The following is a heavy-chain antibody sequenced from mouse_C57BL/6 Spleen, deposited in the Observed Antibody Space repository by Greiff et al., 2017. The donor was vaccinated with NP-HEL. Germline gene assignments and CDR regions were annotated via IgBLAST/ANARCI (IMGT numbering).Heavy chain of an antibody. V-gene: IGHV5-16*01. Sequence: DVKLVESEGGLVQPGSSMKLSCTASGFTFSDYYMAWVRHVPEKGLEWVANINYDGSSTYYLDSLKSRFIISRDNAKNILYLQMSSLKSEDTATYYCAREGYGNSMDYWGQGTSVTVSS. CDR2: INYDGSST. CDR3: AREGYGNSMDY. D-gene: IGHD2-1*01. CDR1: GFTFSDYY. J-gene: IGHJ4*01.